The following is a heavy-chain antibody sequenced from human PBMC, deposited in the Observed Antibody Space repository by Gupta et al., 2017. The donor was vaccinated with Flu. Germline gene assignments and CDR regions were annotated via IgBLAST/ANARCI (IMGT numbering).Heavy chain of an antibody. V-gene: IGHV4-59*01. CDR3: AREYDTTIDY. Sequence: QAQLQESGPGLVKPSETLSLTCTVSGGSISPYYWTWIRQPPGKALEWIGYVYYSGSTNYNPSLKSRVTISVDTSKNQVSLKLTSMTAADAALYYCAREYDTTIDYWGQGALVTVSS. CDR1: GGSISPYY. CDR2: VYYSGST. D-gene: IGHD3-22*01. J-gene: IGHJ4*02.